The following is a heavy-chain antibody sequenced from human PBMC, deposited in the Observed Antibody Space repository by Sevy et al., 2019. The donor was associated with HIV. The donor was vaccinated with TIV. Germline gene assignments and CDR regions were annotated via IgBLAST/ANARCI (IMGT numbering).Heavy chain of an antibody. CDR2: IKQDGSEE. CDR1: GFTFSSSW. J-gene: IGHJ4*02. D-gene: IGHD2-8*01. V-gene: IGHV3-7*01. Sequence: GSLRLSCAASGFTFSSSWMSWVRQPPGKGLEWVANIKQDGSEEYYVDSVKGRFTISRDNAKNSLYLQMNSLRAEDTALYFCAREREDGDFDYWGQGTLVTVSS. CDR3: AREREDGDFDY.